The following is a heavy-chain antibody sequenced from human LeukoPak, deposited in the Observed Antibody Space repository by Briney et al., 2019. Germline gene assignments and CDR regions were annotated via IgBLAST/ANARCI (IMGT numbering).Heavy chain of an antibody. CDR1: GFTFSSYA. CDR2: IRSSGDIT. J-gene: IGHJ4*01. D-gene: IGHD5/OR15-5a*01. V-gene: IGHV3-23*01. Sequence: GGSLRLSCAASGFTFSSYAMSWVRPAPGKGREWVSGIRSSGDITYYADSVKGRFTTSRDNVKNTLYLQMNSLRAEDTAVNYCAKARIVCTSVSCPGGGFDYWGHGTLVTVSS. CDR3: AKARIVCTSVSCPGGGFDY.